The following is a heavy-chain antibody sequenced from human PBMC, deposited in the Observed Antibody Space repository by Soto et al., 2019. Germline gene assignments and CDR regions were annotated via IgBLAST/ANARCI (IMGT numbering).Heavy chain of an antibody. CDR3: AKDMKRGAMILGTDYFDY. Sequence: VQLVESGGGLVEPGRSLRLSCAASGFTFDDYAMHWVRQAPGKGLEWVSGISWNSGSIGYADSVKGRFTISRDNAKNSLYLQMNSLRAEDTALYYCAKDMKRGAMILGTDYFDYWGQGTLVTVSS. CDR1: GFTFDDYA. J-gene: IGHJ4*02. V-gene: IGHV3-9*01. CDR2: ISWNSGSI. D-gene: IGHD3-22*01.